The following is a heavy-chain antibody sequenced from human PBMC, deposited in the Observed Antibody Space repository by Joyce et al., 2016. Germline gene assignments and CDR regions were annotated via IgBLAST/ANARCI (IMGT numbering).Heavy chain of an antibody. V-gene: IGHV4-30-4*01. CDR1: GGSISSGDYY. CDR2: IYYSGST. Sequence: QVQLQESGPGLVKPSQTLSLTCPVTGGSISSGDYYWSWIRQPPGKGLEWIGYIYYSGSTYYHPSLKSRVTISADTSKNQFSLKLSSVAAADTAVYYCARVRVRGVIHIDYWGQGTLVTVSS. J-gene: IGHJ4*02. CDR3: ARVRVRGVIHIDY. D-gene: IGHD3-10*01.